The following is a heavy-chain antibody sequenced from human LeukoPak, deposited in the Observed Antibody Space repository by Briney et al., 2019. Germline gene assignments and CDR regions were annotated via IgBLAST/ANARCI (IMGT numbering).Heavy chain of an antibody. CDR2: IYYRGNT. CDR1: GGSSSCKSYY. CDR3: ARPPVAAPTSYFDF. V-gene: IGHV4-39*01. Sequence: KPSETLSLTCTVSGGSSSCKSYYWGWTRQPAGKGLAWIGTIYYRGNTYYNPSVRSRITISIDTSKNQFSLNLNSVTAADTAVYYCARPPVAAPTSYFDFWGQGILVTVSS. D-gene: IGHD6-25*01. J-gene: IGHJ4*02.